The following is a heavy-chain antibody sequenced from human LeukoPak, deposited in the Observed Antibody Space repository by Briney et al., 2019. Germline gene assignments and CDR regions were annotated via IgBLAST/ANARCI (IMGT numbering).Heavy chain of an antibody. CDR2: ISSSSSYI. J-gene: IGHJ3*02. V-gene: IGHV3-21*01. D-gene: IGHD2-21*02. CDR1: GFTFSSYS. CDR3: ARDRRDCSGDCYVAFDI. Sequence: GGSLRLSCAASGFTFSSYSMNWVRQAPGKGLEWVSSISSSSSYIYYADSVKGRFTISRDNAKNSLYLQMNSLRAEDTAVYYCARDRRDCSGDCYVAFDIWGQGTMVTVSS.